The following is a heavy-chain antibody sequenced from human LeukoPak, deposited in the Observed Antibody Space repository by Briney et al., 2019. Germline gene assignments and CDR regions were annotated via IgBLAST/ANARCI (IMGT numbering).Heavy chain of an antibody. CDR3: ARSSSWFRFDY. D-gene: IGHD6-13*01. J-gene: IGHJ4*02. CDR2: IYYSGST. Sequence: SETLSLTCTVSGGSISSSSYYWRWIRQPPGKGLEWIGSIYYSGSTYYNPSLKSRVTISVDTSKNQFSLKLSSVTAADTAVYYCARSSSWFRFDYWGQGTLVTVSS. V-gene: IGHV4-39*07. CDR1: GGSISSSSYY.